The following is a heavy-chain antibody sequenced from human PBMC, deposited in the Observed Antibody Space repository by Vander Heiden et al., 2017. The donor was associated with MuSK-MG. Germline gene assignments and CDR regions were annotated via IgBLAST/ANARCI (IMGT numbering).Heavy chain of an antibody. J-gene: IGHJ4*02. CDR3: ARSLGTVTSAY. D-gene: IGHD3-16*01. CDR2: IVPHRDMT. CDR1: GDTFLSYT. Sequence: QVQLVQSGAEVRRPGSSVKVSCQASGDTFLSYTITWVRQAPGQGLEWMGRIVPHRDMTNYAQKFQGRVTITADKSTNTAYMELSNLTLEDTARYFCARSLGTVTSAYWGQGTLVSVSS. V-gene: IGHV1-69*02.